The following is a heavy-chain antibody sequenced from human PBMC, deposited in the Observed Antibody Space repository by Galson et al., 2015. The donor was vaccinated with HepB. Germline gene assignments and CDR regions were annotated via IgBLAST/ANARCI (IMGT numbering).Heavy chain of an antibody. CDR3: ARGGPSIYCGGDCYLFDY. CDR2: IWYDGSNK. Sequence: SLRLSCAASGFTFSSYGMHWVRQAPGKGLEWVAVIWYDGSNKYYADSVKGRFTISRDNSKNTLYLQMNSLRAEDTAVYYCARGGPSIYCGGDCYLFDYWGQGTLVTVSS. V-gene: IGHV3-33*01. J-gene: IGHJ4*02. D-gene: IGHD2-21*01. CDR1: GFTFSSYG.